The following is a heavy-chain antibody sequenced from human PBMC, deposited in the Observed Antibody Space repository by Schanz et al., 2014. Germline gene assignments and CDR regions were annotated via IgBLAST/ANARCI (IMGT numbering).Heavy chain of an antibody. CDR3: AKDRSWDYDSSGYFDY. D-gene: IGHD3-22*01. V-gene: IGHV3-48*01. Sequence: EVQLLESGGGLVQPGGSLRLSCAASGFTFSSHWMHWVRQVPGKGLVWVSYVSRSTPDIYYADSVKGRFTMSRDNAKNSVFLQMNSLRAEDTAVYYCAKDRSWDYDSSGYFDYWGQGTLVTVSS. CDR2: VSRSTPDI. CDR1: GFTFSSHW. J-gene: IGHJ4*02.